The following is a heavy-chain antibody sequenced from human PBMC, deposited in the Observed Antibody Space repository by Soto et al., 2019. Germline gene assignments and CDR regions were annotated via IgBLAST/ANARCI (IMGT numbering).Heavy chain of an antibody. Sequence: QVQLVESGGGVVQPGRSLRLSCAASGFTFNSYAMHWVRQTPGKGLEWVAVLSHDGSNKYYADSVKGRFTISRDNSKNPLYLTMNSLRAEDTAVYYCVRDQMTTLDTWGQGTLVIVSS. CDR3: VRDQMTTLDT. V-gene: IGHV3-30-3*01. D-gene: IGHD4-17*01. J-gene: IGHJ4*02. CDR1: GFTFNSYA. CDR2: LSHDGSNK.